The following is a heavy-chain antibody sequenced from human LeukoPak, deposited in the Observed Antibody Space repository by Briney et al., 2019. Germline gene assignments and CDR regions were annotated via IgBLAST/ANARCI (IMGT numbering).Heavy chain of an antibody. V-gene: IGHV4-39*07. CDR3: AKDLAASRPRFDY. CDR1: GGSISTSNYY. J-gene: IGHJ4*02. CDR2: IFYSGST. D-gene: IGHD6-25*01. Sequence: PSETLSLTCTVSGGSISTSNYYWGWIRQPPGKGLEWIGNIFYSGSTYYSPSLRSRVTISLDTSRNQFSLKLNSVTAADTAVYYCAKDLAASRPRFDYWGQGTLVTVSS.